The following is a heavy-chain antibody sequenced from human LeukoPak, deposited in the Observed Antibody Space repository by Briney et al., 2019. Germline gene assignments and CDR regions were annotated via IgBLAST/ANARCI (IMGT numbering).Heavy chain of an antibody. V-gene: IGHV3-66*01. D-gene: IGHD2-2*02. Sequence: PGGSLRLSCAASGFTVSSNYMSWVRQAPGKGLEWVSVIYSGGSTYYADSVKGRFTISRDNSKNTLYLQMNSLRAEDTAVYYCARMHCSSTSCYIGTFDPWGQGTLVTVSS. J-gene: IGHJ5*02. CDR2: IYSGGST. CDR1: GFTVSSNY. CDR3: ARMHCSSTSCYIGTFDP.